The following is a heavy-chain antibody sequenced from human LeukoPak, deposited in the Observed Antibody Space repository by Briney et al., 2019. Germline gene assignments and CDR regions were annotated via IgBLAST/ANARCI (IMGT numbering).Heavy chain of an antibody. CDR3: ARDGSYSTYYYYYYMDV. V-gene: IGHV4-4*07. CDR2: IYTSGST. CDR1: GGSISSYY. J-gene: IGHJ6*03. Sequence: SETLSLTCTVSGGSISSYYWSWIRQPAGKGLEWIGRIYTSGSTNYNPSLKSRVTMSVDTSKNQFSLKLSSVTVADTAVYYCARDGSYSTYYYYYYMDVWGKGTTVTVSS. D-gene: IGHD1-26*01.